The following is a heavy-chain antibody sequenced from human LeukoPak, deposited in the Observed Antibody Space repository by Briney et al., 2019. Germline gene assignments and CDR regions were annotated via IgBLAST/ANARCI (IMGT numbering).Heavy chain of an antibody. CDR2: ISSSSVHV. D-gene: IGHD4-23*01. J-gene: IGHJ4*02. CDR1: GLTFNIYS. CDR3: ASSDDYGGNRFDY. V-gene: IGHV3-48*02. Sequence: GGSLRLSCVASGLTFNIYSMNWVRQAPGKGLEWVSYISSSSVHVYYADSVKGRFTISRDNAKNSLYLQMNRPRDEDTAVYYCASSDDYGGNRFDYWGQGTLVTVSS.